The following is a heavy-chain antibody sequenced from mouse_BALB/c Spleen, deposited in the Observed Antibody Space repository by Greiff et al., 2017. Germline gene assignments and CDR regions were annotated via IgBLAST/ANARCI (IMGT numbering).Heavy chain of an antibody. Sequence: DVKLQESGTVLARPGASVKMSCKASGYSFTSYWMHWVKQRPGQGLEWIGAIYPGNSDTSYNQKFKGKAKLTAVTSASTAYMELSSLTNEDSAVYYCTRNYYYGSSFHFDYWGQGTTLTVTS. J-gene: IGHJ2*01. D-gene: IGHD1-1*01. CDR3: TRNYYYGSSFHFDY. CDR1: GYSFTSYW. V-gene: IGHV1-5*01. CDR2: IYPGNSDT.